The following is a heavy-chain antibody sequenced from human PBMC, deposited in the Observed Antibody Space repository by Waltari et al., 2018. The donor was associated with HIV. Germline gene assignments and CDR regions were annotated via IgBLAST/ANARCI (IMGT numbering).Heavy chain of an antibody. D-gene: IGHD6-13*01. CDR2: IKSDGSDT. CDR1: GFTFSSYW. V-gene: IGHV3-74*01. J-gene: IGHJ4*02. CDR3: ARGISTAGPGY. Sequence: EVQLVESGGGLVQPGGSLRLSCAASGFTFSSYWMHWVRQAPGKGLVWVSRIKSDGSDTYYADSVQGRFTISRDNAKTTLYLQMNSLRAEDTAVYYCARGISTAGPGYWGQGTLVTVSS.